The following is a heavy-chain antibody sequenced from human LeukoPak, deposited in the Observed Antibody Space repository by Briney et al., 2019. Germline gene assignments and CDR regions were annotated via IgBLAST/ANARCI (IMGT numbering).Heavy chain of an antibody. CDR2: INPNSGGT. J-gene: IGHJ6*03. CDR3: ARAYYDILTGYSVFGNYYYYMDV. CDR1: GYTFTGYY. D-gene: IGHD3-9*01. V-gene: IGHV1-2*02. Sequence: ASVKVSCKASGYTFTGYYMHWVRQAPGQGLEWMGWINPNSGGTNYAQKFQGRVTMTRDTSISTAYMELSRLRSDNTAVYYCARAYYDILTGYSVFGNYYYYMDVWGKGTTVTVSS.